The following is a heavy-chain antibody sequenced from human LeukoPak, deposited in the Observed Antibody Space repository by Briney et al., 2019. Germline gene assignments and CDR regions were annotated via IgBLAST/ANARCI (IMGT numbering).Heavy chain of an antibody. J-gene: IGHJ6*02. D-gene: IGHD2-2*01. CDR2: IKQDGSEK. Sequence: PGGSLRLSCAASGFTFSSYWMSWVRQAPGKGLEWVANIKQDGSEKYYVDSVKCRFTISRDNAKNSLYLQMNSLRAEDTAVYYCARDSYQYCSSTSCYQMGYYYYGMDVWGQGTTVTVSS. CDR3: ARDSYQYCSSTSCYQMGYYYYGMDV. V-gene: IGHV3-7*01. CDR1: GFTFSSYW.